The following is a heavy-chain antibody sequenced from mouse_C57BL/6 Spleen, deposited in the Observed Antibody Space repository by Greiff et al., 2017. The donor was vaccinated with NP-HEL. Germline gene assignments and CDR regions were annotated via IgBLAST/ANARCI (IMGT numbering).Heavy chain of an antibody. Sequence: VQLQQSGAELVRPGASVKLSCTASGFNFKDDYMHWVKQRPEQGLEWIGWIDPENGDTEYASKFQGKATITADTSSNTAYLQLSSLTSEDTAVYYWTAIYGSGPDYWGQGTTLTVSS. CDR1: GFNFKDDY. J-gene: IGHJ2*01. V-gene: IGHV14-4*01. D-gene: IGHD1-1*01. CDR3: TAIYGSGPDY. CDR2: IDPENGDT.